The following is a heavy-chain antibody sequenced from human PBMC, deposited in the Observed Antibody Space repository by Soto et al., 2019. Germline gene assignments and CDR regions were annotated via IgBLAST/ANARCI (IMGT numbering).Heavy chain of an antibody. V-gene: IGHV4-59*12. J-gene: IGHJ4*02. Sequence: SETLSLTCTVSGGSISSYYWSWIRQPPGKGLEWIGYIYYSGSTNYNPSLKSRVTISVDTSKNQFSLKLSSVTAADTAVYYCARVLSSGGGILYWGQGTLVTVSS. CDR1: GGSISSYY. CDR2: IYYSGST. D-gene: IGHD2-15*01. CDR3: ARVLSSGGGILY.